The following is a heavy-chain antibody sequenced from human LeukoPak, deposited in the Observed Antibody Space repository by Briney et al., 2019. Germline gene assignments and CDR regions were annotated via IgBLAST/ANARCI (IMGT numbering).Heavy chain of an antibody. D-gene: IGHD2-15*01. V-gene: IGHV3-23*01. J-gene: IGHJ4*02. CDR3: AKGTSSSCYSAPNY. CDR1: EFTFSRYA. Sequence: GGSLRLSCAAFEFTFSRYAMSWVRQPPGKGLEWVSGISGSGGNTYYADSVKGRFTISRDNSKNTVYLQMNSLRAEDTAVYYCAKGTSSSCYSAPNYWGQGTLVTVSS. CDR2: ISGSGGNT.